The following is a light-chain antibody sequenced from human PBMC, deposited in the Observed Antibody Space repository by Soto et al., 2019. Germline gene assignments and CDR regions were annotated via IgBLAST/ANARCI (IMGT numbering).Light chain of an antibody. CDR2: GAS. CDR1: QSVSSSY. V-gene: IGKV3D-20*02. CDR3: QQRSNWIT. Sequence: EIVLTQSPGTLSLSPGERATLSCRASQSVSSSYLAWYQQKPGQAPRLLIYGASSRATGIPDRFSGGGSGTDFTLTISSLEPEDFAVYYCQQRSNWITFGQGTRLE. J-gene: IGKJ5*01.